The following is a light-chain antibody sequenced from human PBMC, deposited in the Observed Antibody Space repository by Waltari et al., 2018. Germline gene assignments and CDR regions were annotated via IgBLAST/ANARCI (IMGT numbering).Light chain of an antibody. Sequence: QSALTQPASVSGSPGQSITISCPGTSSDVGGYHSVSWYQQHPGKAPKLMIYEVSNRPSGVSNRFSGPKSGNTASLTISGLQAEDEADYYCSSYTSSSTYVVFGGGTKLTVL. CDR2: EVS. J-gene: IGLJ2*01. CDR1: SSDVGGYHS. V-gene: IGLV2-14*01. CDR3: SSYTSSSTYVV.